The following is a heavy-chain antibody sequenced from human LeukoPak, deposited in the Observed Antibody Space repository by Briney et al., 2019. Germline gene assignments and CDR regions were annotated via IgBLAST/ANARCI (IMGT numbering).Heavy chain of an antibody. CDR2: IYHSGST. Sequence: SETLSLTCTVSGYSISSGYYWGWIRQPPGKGLEWIGSIYHSGSTYYNPSLKSRVTISVDASKNQFSLKLSSVTAADTAVYYCASPAMAFIDQGRYNYYYYMDVWGKGTTVTVSS. CDR1: GYSISSGYY. V-gene: IGHV4-38-2*02. J-gene: IGHJ6*03. D-gene: IGHD5-18*01. CDR3: ASPAMAFIDQGRYNYYYYMDV.